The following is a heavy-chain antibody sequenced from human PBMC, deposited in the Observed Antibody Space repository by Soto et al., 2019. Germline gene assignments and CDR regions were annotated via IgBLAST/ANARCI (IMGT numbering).Heavy chain of an antibody. CDR1: GYTFTSYG. D-gene: IGHD3-22*01. J-gene: IGHJ4*02. CDR3: ARGPYYYDSSGYYYVTGFDY. V-gene: IGHV1-18*04. CDR2: ISAYNGNT. Sequence: ASVKVSCKASGYTFTSYGISWVRQAPGQGLEWMGWISAYNGNTNYAQKLQGRVTMTTDTSTSTAYMELRSLRSDDTAVYYCARGPYYYDSSGYYYVTGFDYWGQGTLVTVS.